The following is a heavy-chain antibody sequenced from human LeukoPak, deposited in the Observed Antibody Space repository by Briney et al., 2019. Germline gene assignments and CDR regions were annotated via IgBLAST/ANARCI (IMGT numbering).Heavy chain of an antibody. Sequence: LAGGSLRLSCAASGFTFSTFAMIWVRQPPGKGLEWVSSIFPSGGEIHYADSVRGRFTISRDNSKSTLSLQMNSLRAEDTAVYYCAKDLSKQHLVGRGGGGYYYYMDVWGKGTTVTISS. J-gene: IGHJ6*03. D-gene: IGHD6-13*01. CDR2: IFPSGGEI. CDR1: GFTFSTFA. V-gene: IGHV3-23*01. CDR3: AKDLSKQHLVGRGGGGYYYYMDV.